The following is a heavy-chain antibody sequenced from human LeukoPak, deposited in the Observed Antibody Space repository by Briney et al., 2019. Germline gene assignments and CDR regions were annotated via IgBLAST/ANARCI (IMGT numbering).Heavy chain of an antibody. CDR2: ISGSGGST. V-gene: IGHV3-23*01. Sequence: PGGSLRLSCAASGFTFTAYAMSWFRQTPEKGLEWVSAISGSGGSTYYADSVKGRFTISRDNSKNTLYLQMNSLRAEDTAVYYCAKDSDRPLKNWGQGTLVTVSS. CDR3: AKDSDRPLKN. D-gene: IGHD3-10*01. CDR1: GFTFTAYA. J-gene: IGHJ4*02.